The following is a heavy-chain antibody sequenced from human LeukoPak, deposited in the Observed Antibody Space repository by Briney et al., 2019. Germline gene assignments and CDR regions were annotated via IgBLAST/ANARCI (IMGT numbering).Heavy chain of an antibody. D-gene: IGHD3-22*01. Sequence: GGSLRLSCAASGFTFDDDAMHWVRHAPGKGLEWVSGISWNSGSIGYADSVKGRFTISRDNAKNSLYLQMNSLRAEDTALYYCAKEGLLQYYGMDVWGQGTTVTVSS. J-gene: IGHJ6*02. V-gene: IGHV3-9*01. CDR1: GFTFDDDA. CDR3: AKEGLLQYYGMDV. CDR2: ISWNSGSI.